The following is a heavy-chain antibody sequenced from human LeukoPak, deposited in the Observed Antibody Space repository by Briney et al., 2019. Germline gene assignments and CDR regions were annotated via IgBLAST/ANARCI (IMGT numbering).Heavy chain of an antibody. CDR1: GFTVSSNY. V-gene: IGHV3-23*01. Sequence: GGSLRLSCAASGFTVSSNYMSWVRQGPGKGLEWVSAISGSGGSTYYADSVKGRFTISRDNSKNTLYLQMNSLRAEDTAVYYCAKAEEYCSGGSCYSYYYYGMDVWGQGTTVTVSS. D-gene: IGHD2-15*01. CDR2: ISGSGGST. J-gene: IGHJ6*02. CDR3: AKAEEYCSGGSCYSYYYYGMDV.